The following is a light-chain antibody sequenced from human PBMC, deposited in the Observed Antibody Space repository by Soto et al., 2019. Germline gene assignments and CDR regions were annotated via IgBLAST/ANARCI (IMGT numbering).Light chain of an antibody. J-gene: IGLJ2*01. CDR1: SSNIESNF. Sequence: QSVLTQPPSASGTPGQRVTISCSGSSSNIESNFVYWYQQFPGTAPRLLIHRNNQRPSGVPDRFSGPKSGTSASLAISALRSEDEADYYCTVWDDSLRGRLFGGGTKVTVL. CDR3: TVWDDSLRGRL. V-gene: IGLV1-47*01. CDR2: RNN.